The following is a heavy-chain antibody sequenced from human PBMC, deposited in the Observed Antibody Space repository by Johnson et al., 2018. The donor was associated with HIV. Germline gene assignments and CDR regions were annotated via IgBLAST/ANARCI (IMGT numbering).Heavy chain of an antibody. D-gene: IGHD3-10*01. CDR2: IYSGGST. V-gene: IGHV3-66*01. Sequence: VLLVESGGGLVQPGGSLRLSCAASGFTVSSNYMSWVRQAPGKGLEWVSVIYSGGSTYYADSVKGRFTISRDNSKNTLDLQMNSLRVADTTVYYCARDRSLWFRELWPRDAFDMWGQGTKITVSS. CDR3: ARDRSLWFRELWPRDAFDM. CDR1: GFTVSSNY. J-gene: IGHJ3*02.